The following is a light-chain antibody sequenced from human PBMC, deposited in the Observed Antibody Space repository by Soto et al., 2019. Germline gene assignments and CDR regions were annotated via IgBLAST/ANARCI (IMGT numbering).Light chain of an antibody. Sequence: QSALAQPSSVPGSPGQSITISCTGTSTDVGGYNYVSWYHHHPGKGPKLIIYEVNNRPSGVSDRSSGSKSGNKSSLTISNLEAEDESDYYCSSYTSSDTPLVFGTGTKVTVL. V-gene: IGLV2-14*01. CDR1: STDVGGYNY. CDR3: SSYTSSDTPLV. CDR2: EVN. J-gene: IGLJ1*01.